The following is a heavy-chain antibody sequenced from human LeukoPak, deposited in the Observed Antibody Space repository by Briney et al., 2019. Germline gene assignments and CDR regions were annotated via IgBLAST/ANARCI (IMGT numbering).Heavy chain of an antibody. J-gene: IGHJ4*02. V-gene: IGHV3-33*01. Sequence: GRSLRLSCVVSGLRFRNYGMHWVRQAAVKGLEWVAVIYYDGSNQYYADSVKGRFTVSRDNAKNTLYLQMDSLRAEDTAVYYCATDRNSGKYYDYWGQGTLVTVSS. CDR2: IYYDGSNQ. D-gene: IGHD1-26*01. CDR1: GLRFRNYG. CDR3: ATDRNSGKYYDY.